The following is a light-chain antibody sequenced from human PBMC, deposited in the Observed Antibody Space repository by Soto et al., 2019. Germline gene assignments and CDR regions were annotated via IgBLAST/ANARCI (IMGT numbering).Light chain of an antibody. CDR1: KLGDKY. Sequence: SYELTQPPSVSVSPGQTASITCSGDKLGDKYACWDQQKPGQSPVLVIYQDSKRPSGITEQFTGSNFGNTATLTISGTKAMEVSNYDCQEWDSCNAFRVFGTQTKLNVL. CDR3: QEWDSCNAFRV. V-gene: IGLV3-1*01. CDR2: QDS. J-gene: IGLJ1*01.